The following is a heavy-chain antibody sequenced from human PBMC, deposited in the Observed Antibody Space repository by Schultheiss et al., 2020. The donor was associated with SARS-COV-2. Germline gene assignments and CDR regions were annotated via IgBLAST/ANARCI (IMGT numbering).Heavy chain of an antibody. J-gene: IGHJ3*01. CDR2: INHSGST. CDR3: ARDVARAGYYYGSGSP. CDR1: GRSFSGYY. Sequence: SETLSLTCAVYGRSFSGYYWSWIRQPPGKGLEWIGEINHSGSTNYNPSLKSRVTMSVDTSKNQFSLKLSSVTAADTAVYYCARDVARAGYYYGSGSPWGQGTMVTVSS. V-gene: IGHV4-34*01. D-gene: IGHD3-10*01.